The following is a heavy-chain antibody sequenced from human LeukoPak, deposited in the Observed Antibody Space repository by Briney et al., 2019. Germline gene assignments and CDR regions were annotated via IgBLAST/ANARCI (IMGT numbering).Heavy chain of an antibody. Sequence: GGSLRLSCAASGFTFSDYYMSWIRQAPGKGLEWVSYISSSGSTIYYADSVKGRFPISRDNAKNSLYLQMKSLRAEDTAVYYCARAPPGTMIVVSAFDIWGQGTMVTVSS. CDR1: GFTFSDYY. CDR2: ISSSGSTI. D-gene: IGHD3-22*01. V-gene: IGHV3-11*04. CDR3: ARAPPGTMIVVSAFDI. J-gene: IGHJ3*02.